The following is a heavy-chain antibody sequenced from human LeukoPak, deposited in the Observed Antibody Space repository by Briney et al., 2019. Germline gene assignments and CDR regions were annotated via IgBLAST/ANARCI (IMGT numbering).Heavy chain of an antibody. CDR2: INHSGST. Sequence: PSETLSLTCAVYGVSFSGYYWSWIRQPPGKGLEWIGEINHSGSTNYNPSLKSRVTISVDTSKNQFSLKLSSVTAADTAVYYCARASGSGWLDYWGQGTLVTVSS. V-gene: IGHV4-34*01. D-gene: IGHD6-19*01. CDR1: GVSFSGYY. J-gene: IGHJ4*02. CDR3: ARASGSGWLDY.